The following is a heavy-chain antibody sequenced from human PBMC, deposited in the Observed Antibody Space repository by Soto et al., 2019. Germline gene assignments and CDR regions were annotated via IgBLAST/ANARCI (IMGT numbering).Heavy chain of an antibody. CDR1: GGSISSYY. CDR3: ARLRLSSGWYDGVY. J-gene: IGHJ4*02. CDR2: IYYSGST. V-gene: IGHV4-59*01. Sequence: WETLSLTCTVSGGSISSYYWSWIRQPPGKGLEWIGYIYYSGSTNYNPSLKSRVTISVDTSKNQFSLKLSSVTAADTAVYYCARLRLSSGWYDGVYWGQGTLVTVSS. D-gene: IGHD6-19*01.